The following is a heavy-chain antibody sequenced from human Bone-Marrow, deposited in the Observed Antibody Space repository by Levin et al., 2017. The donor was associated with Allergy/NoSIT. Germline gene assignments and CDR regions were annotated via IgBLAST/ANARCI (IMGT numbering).Heavy chain of an antibody. CDR1: GYTFTSYD. J-gene: IGHJ6*02. Sequence: GASVKVSCKASGYTFTSYDINWVRQATGQGLEWMGWMNPNSGNTGYAQKFQCRVTMTRNTSISTAYMELSSLRSEDTAVYYCARMSSIAARPVSCGMDVWGQGTTVTVSS. V-gene: IGHV1-8*01. D-gene: IGHD6-6*01. CDR3: ARMSSIAARPVSCGMDV. CDR2: MNPNSGNT.